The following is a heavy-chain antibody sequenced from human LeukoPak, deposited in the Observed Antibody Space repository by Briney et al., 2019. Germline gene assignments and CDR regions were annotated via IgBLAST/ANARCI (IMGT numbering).Heavy chain of an antibody. Sequence: PGGSLRLSCAASGFTFSNYWMHWVRQVPGKGLVWVSRINSDGSTTNYADSVKGRLIISRDNSKNTLGLQMNSLRAEDTAIYYCARGTLAGYFLGYWGRGTLVTVSS. CDR2: INSDGSTT. V-gene: IGHV3-74*01. CDR1: GFTFSNYW. J-gene: IGHJ4*02. CDR3: ARGTLAGYFLGY. D-gene: IGHD6-19*01.